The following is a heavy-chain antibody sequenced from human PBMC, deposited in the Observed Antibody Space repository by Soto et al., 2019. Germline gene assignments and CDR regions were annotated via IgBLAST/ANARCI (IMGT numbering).Heavy chain of an antibody. D-gene: IGHD6-6*01. CDR3: ARDIAARAPHFDY. CDR2: IIPIFSTP. V-gene: IGHV1-69*05. J-gene: IGHJ4*01. Sequence: SVKVSCKASGGTFSSYAISWVRQAPGQGLEWMGGIIPIFSTPNYAQKLQGRVTMTTDTSTSTAYMELRSLRSDDTAVYYCARDIAARAPHFDYWGHGTLVTVS. CDR1: GGTFSSYA.